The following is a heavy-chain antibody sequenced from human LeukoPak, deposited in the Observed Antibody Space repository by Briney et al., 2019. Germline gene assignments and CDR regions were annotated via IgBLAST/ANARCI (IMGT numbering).Heavy chain of an antibody. J-gene: IGHJ5*02. V-gene: IGHV1-18*01. CDR3: ARKAAAAGPYGFDP. D-gene: IGHD6-13*01. CDR2: ISAYNGNT. Sequence: ASVKVSCKASGYTFTSYGISWVRQAPGQGLEWMGWISAYNGNTNYAQKLQGGVTMTTDTSTSTAYMELRSLRSDDTAVYYCARKAAAAGPYGFDPWGQGTLVTVSS. CDR1: GYTFTSYG.